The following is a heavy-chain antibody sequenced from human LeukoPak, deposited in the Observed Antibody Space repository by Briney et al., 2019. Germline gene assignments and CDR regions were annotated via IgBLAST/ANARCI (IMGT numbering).Heavy chain of an antibody. CDR2: IYPGDSDT. Sequence: GESLKISCKGFGYTFINYWIAWVRQMPGKGLEWMGIIYPGDSDTRYSPSFQGQVTISADKSISTAYLQWSSLKASDTAMYYCARQFTIFGENDYWGQGTLVTVSS. V-gene: IGHV5-51*01. CDR1: GYTFINYW. CDR3: ARQFTIFGENDY. J-gene: IGHJ4*02. D-gene: IGHD3-3*01.